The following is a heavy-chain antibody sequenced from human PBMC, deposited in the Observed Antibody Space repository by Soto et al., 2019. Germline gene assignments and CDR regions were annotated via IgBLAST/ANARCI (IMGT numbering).Heavy chain of an antibody. J-gene: IGHJ4*02. D-gene: IGHD2-15*01. CDR1: GFTFSSYA. CDR3: ARGYCSGGSCYSYFDY. CDR2: ISSNGGST. V-gene: IGHV3-64*02. Sequence: EVQLVESGEGLVQPGGSLRLSCAASGFTFSSYAMHWVRQAPGKGLEYVSAISSNGGSTYYADSVKGRFTISRDNSKNTLYLQMGSLRAEDMAVYYWARGYCSGGSCYSYFDYWGQGTLVTVSS.